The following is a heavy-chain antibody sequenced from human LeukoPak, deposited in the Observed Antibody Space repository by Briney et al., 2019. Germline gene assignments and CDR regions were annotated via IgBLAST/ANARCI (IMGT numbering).Heavy chain of an antibody. CDR2: ISWNSGSI. J-gene: IGHJ4*02. V-gene: IGHV3-9*01. CDR1: GFTFDDYA. Sequence: GRSLRLSCAASGFTFDDYAMHWVRQAPGKGLEWVSGISWNSGSIGYADSVKGRFTISRDNAKNSLYLQMNSLRAEDTAVYYCARDNPRLGDYGLGANDYWGQGTLVTVSS. CDR3: ARDNPRLGDYGLGANDY. D-gene: IGHD4-17*01.